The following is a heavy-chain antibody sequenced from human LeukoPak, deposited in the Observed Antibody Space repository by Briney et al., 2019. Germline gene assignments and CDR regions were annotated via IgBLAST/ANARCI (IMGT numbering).Heavy chain of an antibody. J-gene: IGHJ3*02. D-gene: IGHD1-26*01. CDR2: ISAYNGNT. CDR3: ARVRSESYFRDDAFDI. CDR1: GYTFTSYG. V-gene: IGHV1-18*01. Sequence: ASVKVSCKASGYTFTSYGISWVRQAPGQGLEWMGWISAYNGNTNYAQKLQGRVTMTTDTSTSTAYMELRSLRSDDTAVYYCARVRSESYFRDDAFDIWGQGTMVTVSS.